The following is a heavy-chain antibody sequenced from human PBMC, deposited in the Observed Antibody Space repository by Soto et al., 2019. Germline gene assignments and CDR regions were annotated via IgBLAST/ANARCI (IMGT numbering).Heavy chain of an antibody. CDR2: ISYDGGYE. J-gene: IGHJ6*02. V-gene: IGHV3-30*03. CDR1: GITVSRNA. D-gene: IGHD1-26*01. CDR3: ARDRAVGPPLGRYYNSITV. Sequence: GGSLRLSCAAPGITVSRNAMHWVRQAPGKGLEWVAVISYDGGYEDYADSVKGRFTISRDNSNSMLFLQMNSLRLEDTAVYYCARDRAVGPPLGRYYNSITVCGQATTLTVSS.